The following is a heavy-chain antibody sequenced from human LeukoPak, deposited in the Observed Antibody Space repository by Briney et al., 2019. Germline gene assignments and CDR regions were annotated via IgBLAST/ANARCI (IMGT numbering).Heavy chain of an antibody. J-gene: IGHJ6*02. Sequence: GGALRLSCAASGCTVNSNYMSWVRQAPCKGLEWVSAFYNGGTTYYADSVTGRFTISSDNSKNTMYLQMNSLRAEDTAVYYCARDGVGYYYYGMDVWGQGTTVTVSS. CDR3: ARDGVGYYYYGMDV. CDR2: FYNGGTT. V-gene: IGHV3-53*01. D-gene: IGHD2-15*01. CDR1: GCTVNSNY.